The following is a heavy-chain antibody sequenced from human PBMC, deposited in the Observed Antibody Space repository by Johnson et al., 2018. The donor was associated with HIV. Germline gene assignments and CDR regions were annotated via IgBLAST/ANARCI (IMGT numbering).Heavy chain of an antibody. Sequence: QVQLVESGGGLVKPGGSLRLSCAASGFIFSDYYMSWIRQAPGKGLEWVSYLSSSGSTIYYADSVKGRFTISRDNAKNSLYLQMNSLRAEDTALYYCARGRIAARPHAFDIWGQGTMVTVSS. CDR2: LSSSGSTI. J-gene: IGHJ3*02. CDR1: GFIFSDYY. V-gene: IGHV3-11*01. CDR3: ARGRIAARPHAFDI. D-gene: IGHD6-6*01.